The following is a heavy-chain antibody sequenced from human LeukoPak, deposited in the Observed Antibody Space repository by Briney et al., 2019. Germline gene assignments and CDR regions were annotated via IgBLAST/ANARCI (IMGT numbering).Heavy chain of an antibody. D-gene: IGHD3-10*01. J-gene: IGHJ6*03. CDR1: GGTFISYA. CDR3: ARMGRVLHGVYYYYYYMDV. Sequence: SVKVSCKASGGTFISYAISWVRQAPGQGREGMGGIIPIFGTANYAQKFQGRVTITADESTSTAYMELSSLRSEDTAVYYCARMGRVLHGVYYYYYYMDVWGKGTTVTVSS. CDR2: IIPIFGTA. V-gene: IGHV1-69*13.